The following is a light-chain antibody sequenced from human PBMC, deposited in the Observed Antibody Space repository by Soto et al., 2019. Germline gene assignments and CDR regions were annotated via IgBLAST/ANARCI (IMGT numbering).Light chain of an antibody. CDR2: GAS. CDR1: QSVSNSH. V-gene: IGKV3D-15*01. CDR3: QQYNNWPPIT. Sequence: ESVLTQSPGTLSLSPGERATLSCRASQSVSNSHLAWYQQKPGQAPRLLIYGASSRATGIPDRFSGSGSGTEFTLTISSLQSEDFAVYYCQQYNNWPPITFGQGTRLEIK. J-gene: IGKJ5*01.